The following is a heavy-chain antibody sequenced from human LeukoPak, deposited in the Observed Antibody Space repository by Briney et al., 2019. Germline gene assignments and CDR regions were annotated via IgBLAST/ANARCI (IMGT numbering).Heavy chain of an antibody. Sequence: SETLSLTCAVSGYSISSGYYWVWIRQPPGKGLEWIGSIYHSGSTYYNPSLKSRVTISVDTSKNQFSLKLSSVTAADTAVYYCASTYRVGTTGFDPWGQGTLVTVSS. V-gene: IGHV4-38-2*01. CDR2: IYHSGST. D-gene: IGHD1-1*01. J-gene: IGHJ5*02. CDR3: ASTYRVGTTGFDP. CDR1: GYSISSGYY.